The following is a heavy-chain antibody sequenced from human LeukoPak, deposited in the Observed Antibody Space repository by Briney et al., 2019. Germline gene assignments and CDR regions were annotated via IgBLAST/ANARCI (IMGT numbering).Heavy chain of an antibody. D-gene: IGHD3-22*01. CDR3: ARSDHYDSNGYYDY. J-gene: IGHJ4*02. V-gene: IGHV3-33*08. CDR2: ISYDGSNK. CDR1: GFTFSSYS. Sequence: GGSLRLSCAASGFTFSSYSMNWVRQAPGKGLEWVAVISYDGSNKYYADSVKGRFTISRDNSKNTLYLQMNSLRAEDTAVYYCARSDHYDSNGYYDYWGQGTLVTVSS.